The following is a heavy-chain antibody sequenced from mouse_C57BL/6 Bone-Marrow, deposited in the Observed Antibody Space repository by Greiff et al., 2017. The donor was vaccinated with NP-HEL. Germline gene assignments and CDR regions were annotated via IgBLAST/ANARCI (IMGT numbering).Heavy chain of an antibody. D-gene: IGHD1-1*02. V-gene: IGHV1-59*01. CDR3: ALDGVGI. J-gene: IGHJ2*01. CDR2: IDPSDSYT. Sequence: QVQLQQPGAELVRPGTSVKLSCKASGYTFTSYWMHWVKQRPGQGLEWIGVIDPSDSYTNYNQKFKGKATLTVDTSSSTAYMQLSSLTSEDSAVYYCALDGVGIWGQGTTLTVSS. CDR1: GYTFTSYW.